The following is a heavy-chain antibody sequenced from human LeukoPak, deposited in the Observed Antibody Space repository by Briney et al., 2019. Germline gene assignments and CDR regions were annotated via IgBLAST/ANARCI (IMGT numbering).Heavy chain of an antibody. J-gene: IGHJ1*01. CDR3: ARDWNAGNPPMTPKYFQH. CDR2: IGSSSSFM. CDR1: GFTFSSYT. Sequence: GGSLRLSCAASGFTFSSYTMNWVRQAPGKGLEWVSSIGSSSSFMFSADSVKGRFTISRENAKNSLYLQMNSLRAEQTAVYYCARDWNAGNPPMTPKYFQHWGQSTLVTVSS. V-gene: IGHV3-21*01. D-gene: IGHD1-14*01.